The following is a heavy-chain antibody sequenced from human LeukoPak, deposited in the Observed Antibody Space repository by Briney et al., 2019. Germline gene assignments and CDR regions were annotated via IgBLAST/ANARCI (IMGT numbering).Heavy chain of an antibody. CDR3: ASEVTTVSGGFDY. Sequence: SETLSLTCTVSGGSISSGDYYWSWIRQPPGKGLEWIGYIYYSGSTYYNPSLKSRVTISVDTSKNQFSLKLSSVTAADTAVYYCASEVTTVSGGFDYWGQGTLVTVSS. J-gene: IGHJ4*02. D-gene: IGHD4-11*01. CDR1: GGSISSGDYY. CDR2: IYYSGST. V-gene: IGHV4-30-4*01.